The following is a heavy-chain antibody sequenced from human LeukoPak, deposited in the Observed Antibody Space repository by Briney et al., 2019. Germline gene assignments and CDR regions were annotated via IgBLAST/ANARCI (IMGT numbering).Heavy chain of an antibody. CDR2: IYYSGST. J-gene: IGHJ4*02. CDR3: ARGGHYYDSSGYSYYFDY. Sequence: SETLSLTCTVSGGSISSGGYSGSWIRQHPGKGLEGIGYIYYSGSTYYNPSLKSRVTISVDTSKNQFSLKLSSVTAADTAVYYCARGGHYYDSSGYSYYFDYWGQGTLVTVSS. V-gene: IGHV4-31*03. CDR1: GGSISSGGYS. D-gene: IGHD3-22*01.